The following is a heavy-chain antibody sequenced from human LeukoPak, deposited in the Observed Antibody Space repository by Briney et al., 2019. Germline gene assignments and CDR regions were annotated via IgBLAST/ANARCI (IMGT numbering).Heavy chain of an antibody. Sequence: GGSLRLSCATSGFTFSSYSMNWVRQAPGKGLEWVSYISSSSSTIYYADSVKGRFTVSRDNAKNSLYLQVNSLRAEDTAVYYCASRRVFDYWGQGTLVTVSS. CDR2: ISSSSSTI. CDR1: GFTFSSYS. CDR3: ASRRVFDY. J-gene: IGHJ4*02. V-gene: IGHV3-48*01.